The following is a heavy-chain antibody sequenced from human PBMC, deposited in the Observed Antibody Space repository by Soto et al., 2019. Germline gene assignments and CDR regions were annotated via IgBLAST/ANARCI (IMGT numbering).Heavy chain of an antibody. D-gene: IGHD2-15*01. J-gene: IGHJ4*02. V-gene: IGHV1-46*03. CDR3: ARAGYCSGGSCKKLDY. Sequence: ASVKVSFKASGYTFTSYYMHLVRQAPGQGLEWMGIINPSGGSTSYAQKFQGRVTMTRDTSTSTVYMELSSLRSEDTAVYYCARAGYCSGGSCKKLDYWGQGTLVTVSS. CDR2: INPSGGST. CDR1: GYTFTSYY.